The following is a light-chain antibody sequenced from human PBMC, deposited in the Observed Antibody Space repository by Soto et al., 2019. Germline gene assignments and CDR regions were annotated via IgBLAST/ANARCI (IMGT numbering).Light chain of an antibody. J-gene: IGLJ1*01. CDR3: CSYAGSSTVYV. Sequence: QSVLTQPASVSGSPGQSIAISCTGTSSDVGNYNLVSWYQQHPGKAPKVMIYEVSKRPSGVSNRFSGSKSGNTASLTISGLQAEDEADYYCCSYAGSSTVYVFGTGTKVTVL. CDR1: SSDVGNYNL. V-gene: IGLV2-23*02. CDR2: EVS.